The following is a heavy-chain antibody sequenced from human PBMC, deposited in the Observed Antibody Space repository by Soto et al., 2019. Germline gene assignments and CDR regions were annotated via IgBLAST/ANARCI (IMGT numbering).Heavy chain of an antibody. D-gene: IGHD6-19*01. Sequence: GGSLGLSCAASGFTFSTYGIQWVRQAPGKGLEWVAAISYDGSNRYYVDSVKGRFTISRDNSKNTLYVQMNSLRAEDTAVYYCLKGLTQWLVEDAFDIWGQGKIVTVSS. J-gene: IGHJ3*02. CDR1: GFTFSTYG. CDR2: ISYDGSNR. V-gene: IGHV3-30*18. CDR3: LKGLTQWLVEDAFDI.